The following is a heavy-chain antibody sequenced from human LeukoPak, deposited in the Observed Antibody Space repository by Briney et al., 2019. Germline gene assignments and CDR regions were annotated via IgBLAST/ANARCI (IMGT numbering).Heavy chain of an antibody. J-gene: IGHJ3*02. D-gene: IGHD1-26*01. CDR1: GFTFSSYA. V-gene: IGHV3-23*01. CDR3: AKHSGTYWRGPFAFDI. Sequence: GGSLRLSCAASGFTFSSYAMSWVRQAPGKGLEWVSGISGRGGITYYADSVKGRFTISRDDSKNTLYLQMNSLRAEDTAVYFCAKHSGTYWRGPFAFDIWGQGTKVTVSS. CDR2: ISGRGGIT.